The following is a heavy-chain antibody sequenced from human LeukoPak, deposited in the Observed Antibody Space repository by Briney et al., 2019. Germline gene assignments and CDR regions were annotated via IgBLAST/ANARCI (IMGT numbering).Heavy chain of an antibody. J-gene: IGHJ4*02. CDR2: ISGSGGST. V-gene: IGHV3-23*01. CDR1: GFTFSSYG. Sequence: PGGSLRLSCAASGFTFSSYGMSWVRQAPGKGPEWVSAISGSGGSTYYADSVKVRFTTSRDNSKNTLYLQLNSLRAEDTAVYYCVKDQREAYGSGWPRDFDYWGQGTLVTVSS. D-gene: IGHD6-19*01. CDR3: VKDQREAYGSGWPRDFDY.